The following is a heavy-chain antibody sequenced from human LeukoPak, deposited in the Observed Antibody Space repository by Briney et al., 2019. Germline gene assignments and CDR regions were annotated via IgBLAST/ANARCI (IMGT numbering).Heavy chain of an antibody. D-gene: IGHD3-10*01. CDR3: AKGVWFGDGLDP. Sequence: PGGSLRLSCEASGFIFSNYAMNWVRQAPGKGLEWVAIMSADGSLEFYADSVKGRLAISRDNSKSTLYLQMSNLRANDTAVYYCAKGVWFGDGLDPWGQGTLVTVSS. CDR1: GFIFSNYA. J-gene: IGHJ5*02. V-gene: IGHV3-30*18. CDR2: MSADGSLE.